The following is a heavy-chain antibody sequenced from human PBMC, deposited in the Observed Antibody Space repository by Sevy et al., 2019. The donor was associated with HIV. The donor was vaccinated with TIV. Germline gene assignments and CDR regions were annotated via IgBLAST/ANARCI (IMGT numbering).Heavy chain of an antibody. V-gene: IGHV3-30*03. Sequence: GGSLRLSCAASGFTFSRDWMTWVRQAPGKGLEWVALISYDGSNKYYADSVKGRFTISRDNSKKTLYLQMNSLRTEDTGVYFCARAPFENVSSGYADAFDIWGQGTTVTVSS. CDR2: ISYDGSNK. CDR1: GFTFSRDW. D-gene: IGHD3-22*01. J-gene: IGHJ3*02. CDR3: ARAPFENVSSGYADAFDI.